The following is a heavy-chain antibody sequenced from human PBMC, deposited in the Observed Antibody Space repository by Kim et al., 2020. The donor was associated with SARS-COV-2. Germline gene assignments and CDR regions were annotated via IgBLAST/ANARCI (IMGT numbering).Heavy chain of an antibody. D-gene: IGHD6-13*01. J-gene: IGHJ5*02. V-gene: IGHV7-4-1*02. CDR2: INTNTGNP. CDR1: GYTFTSYA. Sequence: ASVKVSCKASGYTFTSYAMNWVRQAPGQGLEWMGWINTNTGNPTYAQGFTGRFVFSLDTSVSTAYLQISSLKAEDTAVYYCARPLRTEYSSSWYRVGNWFDPWGQGTLVTVSS. CDR3: ARPLRTEYSSSWYRVGNWFDP.